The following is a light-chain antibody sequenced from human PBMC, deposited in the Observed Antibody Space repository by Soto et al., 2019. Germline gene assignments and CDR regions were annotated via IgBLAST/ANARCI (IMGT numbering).Light chain of an antibody. CDR2: QVT. Sequence: QSVLTQPPSASGSPGQSVTISCTGTSSDVGAYAFVSWFQQHPGKAPKLIIYQVTKRPSGVPDRFSGSRSGNTASLTVSGLQAEDEADYYCSSYVVSYKWVFGGGTKLTVL. V-gene: IGLV2-8*01. J-gene: IGLJ3*02. CDR3: SSYVVSYKWV. CDR1: SSDVGAYAF.